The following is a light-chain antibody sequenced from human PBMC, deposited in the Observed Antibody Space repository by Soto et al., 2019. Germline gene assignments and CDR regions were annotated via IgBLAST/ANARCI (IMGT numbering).Light chain of an antibody. J-gene: IGKJ1*01. Sequence: EIVLTQSPGTLSLSPGDGVTLSCRASQSISTYLAWYQHKTGQAPRLLIYGDSTRATGIPDRIRGSGSGTDLNLTINSLEPEDFAVYLCQKYVRTPRTCGQGTKVDIK. CDR3: QKYVRTPRT. CDR1: QSISTY. V-gene: IGKV3-20*01. CDR2: GDS.